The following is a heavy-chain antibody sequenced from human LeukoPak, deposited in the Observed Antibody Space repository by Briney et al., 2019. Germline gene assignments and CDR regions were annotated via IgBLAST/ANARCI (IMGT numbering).Heavy chain of an antibody. D-gene: IGHD1-26*01. CDR2: INPNNGDT. J-gene: IGHJ4*02. CDR3: VREITRATTYFDS. CDR1: GYTFTGYY. V-gene: IGHV1-2*06. Sequence: ASVKVSCKASGYTFTGYYIHWVRQAPAQGLEWMGRINPNNGDTNYAQKFPGRVTLTMDTSIGTAYMELNSQRSDDTAMYYCVREITRATTYFDSWGQGTLVTVSS.